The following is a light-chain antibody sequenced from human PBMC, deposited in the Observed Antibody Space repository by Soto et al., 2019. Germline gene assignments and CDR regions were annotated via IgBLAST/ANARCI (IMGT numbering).Light chain of an antibody. CDR1: QSVSTY. CDR2: DAF. CDR3: QQRSNWWT. Sequence: IVLTQSPATLSLSPGERATLSCRASQSVSTYLAWYQQKPDQAPRLLIYDAFNRATGIPARFSGSGSGTDITLTISSLEPEDFAVYYCQQRSNWWTFGQGTKVEIK. J-gene: IGKJ1*01. V-gene: IGKV3-11*01.